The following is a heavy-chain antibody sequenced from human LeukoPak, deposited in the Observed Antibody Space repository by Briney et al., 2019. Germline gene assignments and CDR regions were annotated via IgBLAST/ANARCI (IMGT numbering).Heavy chain of an antibody. D-gene: IGHD1-26*01. J-gene: IGHJ4*02. Sequence: GGSLRLSCAASGFTFSSYAMSWVRQAPGKGLEWVSAISGSGGSTYYADSVKGRFTISRDNSENTLYLQMNSLRAEDTAVYYCAKGSRIVGANFDYWGQGTLVTVSS. CDR2: ISGSGGST. V-gene: IGHV3-23*01. CDR1: GFTFSSYA. CDR3: AKGSRIVGANFDY.